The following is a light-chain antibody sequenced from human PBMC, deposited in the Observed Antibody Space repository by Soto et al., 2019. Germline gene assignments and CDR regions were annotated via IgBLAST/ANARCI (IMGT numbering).Light chain of an antibody. V-gene: IGKV1-39*01. CDR1: QSSSSY. J-gene: IGKJ5*01. Sequence: DIQMTQSPSSLSASVGDRVTITCRASQSSSSYLNWYQQKPGKAPKLLIYAASSLQSGVPSRFSGSGSGTDFTLTISSLQPEDFATYYCQQSYSTLSIPFGPGTRLEIK. CDR2: AAS. CDR3: QQSYSTLSIP.